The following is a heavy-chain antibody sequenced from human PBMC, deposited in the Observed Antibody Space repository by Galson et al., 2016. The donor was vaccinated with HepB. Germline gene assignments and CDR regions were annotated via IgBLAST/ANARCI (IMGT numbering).Heavy chain of an antibody. Sequence: SVKVSCTASGYTFTRYDIHWVRQATGQGLEWMGWMNPNSGNTGSAQKFQGRVTLTRSTSKSTVYMELSSLRSEDMAMYYCARVEYASSTGANRFDYWGQGTLVTVSS. CDR3: ARVEYASSTGANRFDY. CDR2: MNPNSGNT. CDR1: GYTFTRYD. J-gene: IGHJ4*02. V-gene: IGHV1-8*01. D-gene: IGHD6-6*01.